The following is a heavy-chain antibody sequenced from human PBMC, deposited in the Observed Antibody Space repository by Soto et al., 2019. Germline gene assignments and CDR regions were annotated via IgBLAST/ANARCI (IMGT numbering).Heavy chain of an antibody. D-gene: IGHD6-19*01. CDR3: ARDSSGWKNYGMDV. J-gene: IGHJ6*02. V-gene: IGHV4-61*01. CDR1: GGSLTSCSYY. Sequence: QVQLQESGPGLVKPSATLSLTCAVSGGSLTSCSYYWSWVRQPPGEGLEGIGYIYYSGSTNSNPSLKSRATISVDTSKNQLSLKLSSVTAADTAVYYCARDSSGWKNYGMDVWGQGTTVTVSS. CDR2: IYYSGST.